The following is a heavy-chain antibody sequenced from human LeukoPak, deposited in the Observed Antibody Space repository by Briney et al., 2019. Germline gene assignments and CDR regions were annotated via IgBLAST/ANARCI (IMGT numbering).Heavy chain of an antibody. CDR1: GGSFSGYY. CDR2: INHSGST. Sequence: SETLSLTCAVYGGSFSGYYWSWIRQPPGKGLEWIGEINHSGSTNYNPSLKSRVTISVDTSKNQFSLKLGSVTAADTAVYYCARGQMITFGGVINYYYGMDVWGQGTTVTVSS. J-gene: IGHJ6*02. CDR3: ARGQMITFGGVINYYYGMDV. V-gene: IGHV4-34*01. D-gene: IGHD3-16*02.